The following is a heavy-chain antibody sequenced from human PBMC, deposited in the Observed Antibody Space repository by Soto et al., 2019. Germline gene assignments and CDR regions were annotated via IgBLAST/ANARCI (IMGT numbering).Heavy chain of an antibody. V-gene: IGHV1-18*01. J-gene: IGHJ4*02. CDR2: ISVYNDNT. D-gene: IGHD6-19*01. Sequence: GTSVKVSCKASRYTFSSYPISSVRQAPGQGLEWMGLISVYNDNTIYAQKFQGRVTMTTDTSTSTAYMEVRSLRSDDTAVYFCARDSSGWPFEHWGQGTLVTVSS. CDR3: ARDSSGWPFEH. CDR1: RYTFSSYP.